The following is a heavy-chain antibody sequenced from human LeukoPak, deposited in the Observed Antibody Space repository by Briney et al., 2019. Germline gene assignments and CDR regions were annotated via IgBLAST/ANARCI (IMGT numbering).Heavy chain of an antibody. CDR2: IYYSGST. V-gene: IGHV4-39*01. Sequence: PSETLSLTSTVSGGSISSSIYYWGWIRQPPGKGLEWIGSIYYSGSTYYNPSLKSRVTISVDTSKNQFSLKLSSVTAADTAVYYCARLLGDGYRFRAFDIWGQGTMVTVSS. D-gene: IGHD5-24*01. CDR1: GGSISSSIYY. J-gene: IGHJ3*02. CDR3: ARLLGDGYRFRAFDI.